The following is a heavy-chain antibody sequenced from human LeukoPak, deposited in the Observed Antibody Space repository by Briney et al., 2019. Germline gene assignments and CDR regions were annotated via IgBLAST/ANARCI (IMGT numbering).Heavy chain of an antibody. CDR1: GGTFSNYA. CDR3: AKINRRYPFYYYGMDV. D-gene: IGHD1-14*01. Sequence: AVKVSCKAAGGTFSNYALSWVRQAPGQGLEWMGGSIPIFGTANYAQKFQGRVTITADESTSTAYMELSSLRSEDTAVYYCAKINRRYPFYYYGMDVWGQGTTVTVSS. V-gene: IGHV1-69*13. CDR2: SIPIFGTA. J-gene: IGHJ6*02.